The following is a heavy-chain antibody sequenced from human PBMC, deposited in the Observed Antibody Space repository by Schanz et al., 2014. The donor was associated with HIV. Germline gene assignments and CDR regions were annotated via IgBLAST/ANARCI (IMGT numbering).Heavy chain of an antibody. Sequence: DVQLLESGGGLVQPGGSLRLSCTASGLAFSNHAMTWVRQAPGRGLEWLSANSVRGASTYYADSVKGRFTISRDNSKNTLYLQMTSLRVEDTAVYYCTGGLYYDSTPFDPWGQGTLVTVSS. CDR1: GLAFSNHA. J-gene: IGHJ5*02. D-gene: IGHD3-22*01. V-gene: IGHV3-23*01. CDR3: TGGLYYDSTPFDP. CDR2: NSVRGAST.